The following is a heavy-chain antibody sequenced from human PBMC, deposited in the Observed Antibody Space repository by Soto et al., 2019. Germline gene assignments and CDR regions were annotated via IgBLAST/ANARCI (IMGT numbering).Heavy chain of an antibody. D-gene: IGHD3-3*01. V-gene: IGHV1-69*05. CDR2: IIPIFGTA. CDR1: GGTFSSYA. Sequence: GASVKVSCKASGGTFSSYAISWVRQAPGQGLEWMGGIIPIFGTANYAQKLQGRVTMTTDTSTRTAYMELRSLRSDDTAVYYCARGEVFGVVPYYYYYYGMDVWGQGTTVTVSS. J-gene: IGHJ6*02. CDR3: ARGEVFGVVPYYYYYYGMDV.